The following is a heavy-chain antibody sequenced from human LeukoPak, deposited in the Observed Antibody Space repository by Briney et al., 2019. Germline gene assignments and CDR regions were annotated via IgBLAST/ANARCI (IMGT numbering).Heavy chain of an antibody. D-gene: IGHD2-2*02. CDR3: ARAGYCSSTSCYTGYYYYMDV. V-gene: IGHV1-2*02. CDR2: INPNSGGT. CDR1: GYTFTGYY. J-gene: IGHJ6*03. Sequence: GASVKVSCKASGYTFTGYYMHWVRQVPGQGLEWMGWINPNSGGTNYAQKFQGRVTMTRDTSISTAYMELSRLRSDDTAVYYCARAGYCSSTSCYTGYYYYMDVWGKGTTVTVSS.